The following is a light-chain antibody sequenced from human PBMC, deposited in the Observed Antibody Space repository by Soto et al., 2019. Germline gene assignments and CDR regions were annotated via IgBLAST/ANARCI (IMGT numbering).Light chain of an antibody. CDR3: QTWGTGIHV. CDR2: LNSDGSH. CDR1: SGHSSYA. Sequence: QLVLTQSPSASASLGASVKLTCTLSSGHSSYAIAWHQQQPEKGPRYLMKLNSDGSHSKGDGIPDRFSGSSSGAERYLTVSRLQSEDEADYYGQTWGTGIHVFGGGTKLTVL. V-gene: IGLV4-69*01. J-gene: IGLJ2*01.